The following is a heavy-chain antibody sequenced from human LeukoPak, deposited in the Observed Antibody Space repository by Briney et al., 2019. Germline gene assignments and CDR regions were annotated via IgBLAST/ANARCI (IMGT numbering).Heavy chain of an antibody. Sequence: GGSLRLSCAASGFTFSSYAMSWVRQAPGKGLEWVSVIYSGGSTNYADSVKGRFTISRDNSKNTLYLQMNSLRAEDTAVYYCARDRYDFWSGTLDYWGQGTLVTVSS. V-gene: IGHV3-66*01. CDR1: GFTFSSYA. CDR3: ARDRYDFWSGTLDY. CDR2: IYSGGST. D-gene: IGHD3-3*01. J-gene: IGHJ4*02.